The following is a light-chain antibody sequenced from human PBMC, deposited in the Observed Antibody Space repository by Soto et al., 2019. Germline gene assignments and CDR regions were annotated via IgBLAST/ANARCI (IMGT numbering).Light chain of an antibody. Sequence: DIQMTQSPSSLSASVGDRVTITCRASQSISTYLNWYQQNVGKAPKLLIYTASSFQSGVPSRFSGSVSGTDFTLTISNLQPEDFATHYCHQVYSTPPWTFGQGTRVEIK. V-gene: IGKV1-39*01. CDR2: TAS. CDR1: QSISTY. J-gene: IGKJ1*01. CDR3: HQVYSTPPWT.